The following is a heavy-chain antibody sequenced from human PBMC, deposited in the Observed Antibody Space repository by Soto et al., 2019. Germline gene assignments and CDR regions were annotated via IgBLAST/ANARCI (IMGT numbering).Heavy chain of an antibody. CDR3: ARSLWVSHFDY. J-gene: IGHJ4*02. Sequence: ASVKVSCKASGYTFTGYYMHWVRQAPGQGLEWMGWINPNSGGTNYAQKFQGWVSMTRDTSISTAYMELSRLRSDDTAVYYCARSLWVSHFDYWGQGTLVTVSS. CDR2: INPNSGGT. CDR1: GYTFTGYY. V-gene: IGHV1-2*04. D-gene: IGHD2-21*01.